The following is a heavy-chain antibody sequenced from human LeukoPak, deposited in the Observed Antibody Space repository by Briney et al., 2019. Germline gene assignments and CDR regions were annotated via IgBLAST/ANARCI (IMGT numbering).Heavy chain of an antibody. CDR2: IYSGGST. J-gene: IGHJ5*02. Sequence: GGSLRLSCAASGFTVSSNYMSWVRQAPGKGLEWVSVIYSGGSTYYADSVKGRFTISRDNAKNSLYLQMNSLRAEDTAVYYCARDRSADYGSGSYYRFGPNWFDPWGQGTLVTVSS. V-gene: IGHV3-53*01. CDR1: GFTVSSNY. D-gene: IGHD3-10*01. CDR3: ARDRSADYGSGSYYRFGPNWFDP.